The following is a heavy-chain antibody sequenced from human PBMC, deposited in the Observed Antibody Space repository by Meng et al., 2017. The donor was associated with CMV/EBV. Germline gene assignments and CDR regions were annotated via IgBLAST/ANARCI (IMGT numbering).Heavy chain of an antibody. CDR1: GFTFSSYW. J-gene: IGHJ4*02. CDR2: INSDGGST. V-gene: IGHV3-74*01. Sequence: GESLKISCAASGFTFSSYWMHWVRQAPGKGLVWVSRINSDGGSTSYADSVKGRFTISRDNAKNTLYLQMNSLRAEDTAVYYCARGGGDYSGYDWEADYWGQGTLVTVSS. CDR3: ARGGGDYSGYDWEADY. D-gene: IGHD5-12*01.